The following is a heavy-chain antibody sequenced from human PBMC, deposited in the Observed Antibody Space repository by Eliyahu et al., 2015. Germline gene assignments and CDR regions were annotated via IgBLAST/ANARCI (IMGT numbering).Heavy chain of an antibody. Sequence: SGPGLVKPSETLSLTCTVSGGSISSYYWSWIRQPPGKGLEWIGYIXYSGSTNYNPXLKSRVTISVDTSKNQFSLKLXSVTAADTAVYYCARGKAAETDAFDIWGQGTMVTVSS. CDR3: ARGKAAETDAFDI. J-gene: IGHJ3*02. CDR1: GGSISSYY. V-gene: IGHV4-59*01. CDR2: IXYSGST. D-gene: IGHD6-13*01.